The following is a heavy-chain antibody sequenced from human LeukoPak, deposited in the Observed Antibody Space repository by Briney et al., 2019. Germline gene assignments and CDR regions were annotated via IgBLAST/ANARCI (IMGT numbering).Heavy chain of an antibody. V-gene: IGHV1-2*02. CDR3: ARNRWMDY. CDR1: GYTFTDYY. D-gene: IGHD1-1*01. Sequence: ASVKVSCKASGYTFTDYYMHWVRQAPGQGLEWMGWINPNSGTNYAQKFQGRVTMTRDTSISTAHMQLTRLTSDDTAVYYCARNRWMDYWGQGTLVTVSS. J-gene: IGHJ4*02. CDR2: INPNSGT.